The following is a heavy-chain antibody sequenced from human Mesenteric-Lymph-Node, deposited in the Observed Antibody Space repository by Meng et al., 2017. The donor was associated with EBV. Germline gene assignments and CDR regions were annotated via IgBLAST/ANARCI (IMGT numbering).Heavy chain of an antibody. D-gene: IGHD6-13*01. V-gene: IGHV4-39*01. Sequence: QLLEPGPGLVKPSETLSLTCTVSGGSISSSSYYWGWIRQPPGKGLEWIGSIYYSGSTYYNPSLKSRVTISVDTSKNQFSLKLSSVTAADTAVYYCARPDSSSWIHFDYWGQGTLVTVSS. CDR1: GGSISSSSYY. J-gene: IGHJ4*02. CDR3: ARPDSSSWIHFDY. CDR2: IYYSGST.